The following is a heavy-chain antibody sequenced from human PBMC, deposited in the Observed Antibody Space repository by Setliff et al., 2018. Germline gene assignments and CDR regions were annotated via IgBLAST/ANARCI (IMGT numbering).Heavy chain of an antibody. CDR3: ARDLSGRSDY. Sequence: GGSLRLSCAASGFTFGDYGLSWVRQGPGKGLEWVSGFNRNDGSTSYADSVKGRFTISRDNAKNSLYLQMNSLRAEDTAVYYCARDLSGRSDYWGQGTLVTVS. V-gene: IGHV3-20*04. CDR1: GFTFGDYG. D-gene: IGHD3-3*01. CDR2: FNRNDGST. J-gene: IGHJ4*02.